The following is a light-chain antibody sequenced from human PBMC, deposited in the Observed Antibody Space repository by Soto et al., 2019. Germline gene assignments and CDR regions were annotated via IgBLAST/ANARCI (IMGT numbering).Light chain of an antibody. CDR2: DVS. Sequence: QSPLTQPTSLSGSPGQSIAISCTGTSSDVGGYNYVSWYQQHPGKAPKLMIYDVSNRPSGVSNRFSGSKSGNTASLTISGLQAEDEADYYCSSYTSSSPPLYVFGTGTKVTVL. CDR1: SSDVGGYNY. CDR3: SSYTSSSPPLYV. J-gene: IGLJ1*01. V-gene: IGLV2-14*01.